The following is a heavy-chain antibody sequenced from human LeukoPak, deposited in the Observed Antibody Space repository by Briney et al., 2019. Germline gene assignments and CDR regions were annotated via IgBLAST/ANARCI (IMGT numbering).Heavy chain of an antibody. CDR1: GLSFTTKA. CDR2: ISLDGKNE. Sequence: GGSLRLSCVASGLSFTTKAMHWVRQAPGEGLEWMSYISLDGKNESYADSVRGRFTISRDNSRNTVYLQMNSLRPEDTAVYYCAAHLGSGWHLDHWGQGIRVTVSP. V-gene: IGHV3-30*04. J-gene: IGHJ4*02. D-gene: IGHD6-19*01. CDR3: AAHLGSGWHLDH.